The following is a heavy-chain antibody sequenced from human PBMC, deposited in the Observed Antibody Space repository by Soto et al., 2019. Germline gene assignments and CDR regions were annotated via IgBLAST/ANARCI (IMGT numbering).Heavy chain of an antibody. CDR1: GGSISSSSYY. D-gene: IGHD7-27*01. J-gene: IGHJ5*01. V-gene: IGHV4-39*01. CDR3: ARGRYCLTGRCFPNWFDS. Sequence: SLTCTVSGGSISSSSYYWGWIRQPPGKGLEWIGYIYKSATTYYNPSFESRVAISVDTSKSQFSLNVTSVTAADTAVYFCARGRYCLTGRCFPNWFDSWGQGALVTVSS. CDR2: IYKSATT.